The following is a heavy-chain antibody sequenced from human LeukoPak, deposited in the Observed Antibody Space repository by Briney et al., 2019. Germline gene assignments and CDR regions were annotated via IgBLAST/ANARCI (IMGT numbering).Heavy chain of an antibody. D-gene: IGHD1-26*01. CDR2: MNPNSGNT. Sequence: AAVKVSCKASGYTLTSYDINWVRQATGQGREWMGWMNPNSGNTGNLQKLQGRVTMTSNTSIRTAYMELSSLRSEDTAVYYCARGLVGATVDYWGQGTLVTVSS. V-gene: IGHV1-8*01. CDR3: ARGLVGATVDY. CDR1: GYTLTSYD. J-gene: IGHJ4*02.